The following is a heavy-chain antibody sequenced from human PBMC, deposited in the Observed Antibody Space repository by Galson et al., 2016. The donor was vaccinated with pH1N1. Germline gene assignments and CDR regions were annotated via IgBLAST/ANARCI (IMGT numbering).Heavy chain of an antibody. V-gene: IGHV1-2*02. CDR3: ATAGVVVSATGEY. CDR2: INIKSGAT. J-gene: IGHJ4*02. D-gene: IGHD2-15*01. CDR1: GDTFRDFY. Sequence: SVKVSCKASGDTFRDFYVHWVRQAPGQGLEWMGWINIKSGATKYAQKFQVKVTLNTDTSLNTVYVELSRLTSDDTAVYYCATAGVVVSATGEYWGQGTLVTVSS.